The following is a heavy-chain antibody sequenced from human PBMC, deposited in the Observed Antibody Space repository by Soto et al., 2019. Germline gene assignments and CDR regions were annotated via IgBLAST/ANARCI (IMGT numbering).Heavy chain of an antibody. CDR1: GYSISSGYY. D-gene: IGHD6-19*01. J-gene: IGHJ5*02. CDR2: IYHSGST. CDR3: ARVSTGSALSSGWYRLDWFDPWGPEDDMPVGWFDP. Sequence: NPSETLSLTCAVSGYSISSGYYWGWIRQPPGKGLEWIGSIYHSGSTYYNPSLKSRVTISVDTSKNQFSLKLSSVTAADTAVYYCARVSTGSALSSGWYRLDWFDPWGPEDDMPVGWFDPWGQGTLVTVSS. V-gene: IGHV4-38-2*01.